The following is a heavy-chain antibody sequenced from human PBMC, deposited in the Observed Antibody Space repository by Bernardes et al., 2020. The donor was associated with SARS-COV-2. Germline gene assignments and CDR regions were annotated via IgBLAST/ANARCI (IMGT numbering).Heavy chain of an antibody. CDR3: ARHYAYYYMDV. CDR1: GGSISSGGYY. D-gene: IGHD3-16*01. J-gene: IGHJ6*03. V-gene: IGHV4-31*03. CDR2: IYYSGST. Sequence: SETLSLTCTVSGGSISSGGYYWSWIRQHPGKGLEWIGYIYYSGSTYYNPSLKSRVTISVDTSKNQFSLRLSSVTAADTAVYYCARHYAYYYMDVWGKGTTVTVSS.